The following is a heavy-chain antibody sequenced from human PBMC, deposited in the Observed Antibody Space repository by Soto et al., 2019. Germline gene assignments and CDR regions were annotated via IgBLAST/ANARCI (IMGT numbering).Heavy chain of an antibody. CDR2: IYYSGST. CDR3: ARRDNWNYFIDY. D-gene: IGHD1-7*01. Sequence: SETLSLTCTVSGGSISSSSYYWGWIRQPPGKGLEWIGSIYYSGSTYYNPSLKSRVTISVDTSKNQFSLKLSSVTAADTAVYYCARRDNWNYFIDYWGKGTLVTVSS. CDR1: GGSISSSSYY. V-gene: IGHV4-39*01. J-gene: IGHJ4*02.